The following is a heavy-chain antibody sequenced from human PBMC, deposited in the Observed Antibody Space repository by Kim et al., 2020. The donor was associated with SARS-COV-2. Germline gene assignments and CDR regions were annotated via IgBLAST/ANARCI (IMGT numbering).Heavy chain of an antibody. Sequence: GGSLRLSCAASGFTFSSYGMHWVRQAPGKGLEWVAVISYDGSNKYYADSVKGRFTISRDNSKNTLYLQMNSLRAEDTAVYYCAKEKARRAGPDYWGQGTLLTVSS. J-gene: IGHJ4*02. CDR1: GFTFSSYG. V-gene: IGHV3-30*18. CDR2: ISYDGSNK. CDR3: AKEKARRAGPDY.